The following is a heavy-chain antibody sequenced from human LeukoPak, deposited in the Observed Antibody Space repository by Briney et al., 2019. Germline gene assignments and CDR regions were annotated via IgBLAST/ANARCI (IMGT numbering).Heavy chain of an antibody. CDR2: INPNSGGT. CDR3: VCPRWVRGVITVGEDGMDV. CDR1: GYTFTGYY. V-gene: IGHV1-2*02. J-gene: IGHJ6*02. D-gene: IGHD3-10*01. Sequence: ASVKVSCKASGYTFTGYYMHCVRQAPGQGLEWMGWINPNSGGTNYAQKFQGRVTMTRDTSISTAYMELSRLRSDDTAVYYGVCPRWVRGVITVGEDGMDVWGQGTTVTVSS.